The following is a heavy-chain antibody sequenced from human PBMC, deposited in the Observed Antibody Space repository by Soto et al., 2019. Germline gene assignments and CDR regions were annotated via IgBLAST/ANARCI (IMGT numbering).Heavy chain of an antibody. J-gene: IGHJ5*02. Sequence: QVQLVQSGGEVKKPGASVKVSCKTSGYTFTTDGISWVRQAPGQGLEWMGWISGYNGDTNYAQKLQGRVTMTTDTTTTQGFMELGSLRSDDTAMYYRARLVSYNWFDPWGQGTLVTVSS. CDR3: ARLVSYNWFDP. CDR1: GYTFTTDG. V-gene: IGHV1-18*01. CDR2: ISGYNGDT.